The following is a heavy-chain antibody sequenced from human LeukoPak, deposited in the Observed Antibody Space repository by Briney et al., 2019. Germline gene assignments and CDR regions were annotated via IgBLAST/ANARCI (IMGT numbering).Heavy chain of an antibody. D-gene: IGHD3-16*01. J-gene: IGHJ6*03. Sequence: SSETLSLTCTVSGGSISSHYWGWIRQPPGKGLEWIGYIYYSGSTNYNPSLKSRVTISVDTSKNQFSLKLSSVTAADTAVYYCARSPLGDYYYYYMDVWGKGTTVTVSS. CDR1: GGSISSHY. CDR3: ARSPLGDYYYYYMDV. V-gene: IGHV4-59*11. CDR2: IYYSGST.